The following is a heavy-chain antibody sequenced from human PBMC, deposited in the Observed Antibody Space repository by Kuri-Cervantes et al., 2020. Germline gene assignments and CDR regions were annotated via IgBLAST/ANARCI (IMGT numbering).Heavy chain of an antibody. J-gene: IGHJ6*03. Sequence: GSLRLSCTVSGGSISSYYWSWIRQPPGKGLEWIGYIYYSGSTDYNPSLKSRVTISVDTSKNQFSLKLSSVTAADTALYYCAREVWAGAYYYGSGSGPRRRHMDVWGKGTTVTVSS. D-gene: IGHD3-10*01. CDR1: GGSISSYY. CDR3: AREVWAGAYYYGSGSGPRRRHMDV. CDR2: IYYSGST. V-gene: IGHV4-59*12.